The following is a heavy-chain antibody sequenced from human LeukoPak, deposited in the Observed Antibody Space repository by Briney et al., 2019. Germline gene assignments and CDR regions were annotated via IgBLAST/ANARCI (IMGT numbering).Heavy chain of an antibody. CDR3: ARHVEIAVAGPIEY. Sequence: SETLSLTCTVSGASISNSRDYWGWIRQPPGKGLEWIGSIFFSGSTYYNPSLKSRAAISVDSSKNQFSLKLSSVTAADTAFYYCARHVEIAVAGPIEYWGQGTLVPVTS. J-gene: IGHJ4*02. CDR1: GASISNSRDY. CDR2: IFFSGST. D-gene: IGHD6-19*01. V-gene: IGHV4-39*01.